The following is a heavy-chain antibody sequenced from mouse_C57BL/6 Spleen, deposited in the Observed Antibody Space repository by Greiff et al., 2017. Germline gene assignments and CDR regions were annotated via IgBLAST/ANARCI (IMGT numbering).Heavy chain of an antibody. CDR1: GYTFTSYW. J-gene: IGHJ3*01. CDR2: IDPNSGGP. CDR3: ARSYYSNYDGLGFAY. D-gene: IGHD2-5*01. V-gene: IGHV1-72*01. Sequence: QVQLQQSGAELVKPGASVKLSCKASGYTFTSYWLHWVKQRPGRGLEWIGRIDPNSGGPKYNEKFKSKATLTVDKPSSTAYMQLSSLTSEDSAVYYCARSYYSNYDGLGFAYWGQGTLVTVSA.